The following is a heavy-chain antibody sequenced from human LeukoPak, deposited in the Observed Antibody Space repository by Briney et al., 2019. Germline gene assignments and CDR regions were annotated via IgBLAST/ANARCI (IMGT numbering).Heavy chain of an antibody. CDR3: VKDIQLST. Sequence: GGSLRLSCAASGFTFSNYWMTWVHQAPGKGLEWVSLIGSSGGSTYYADSVKGRFTISRDNSNHTLSLQMNSLRVEDTAIYYCVKDIQLSTWGLGTMVTVSS. CDR2: IGSSGGST. D-gene: IGHD5-24*01. V-gene: IGHV3-23*01. CDR1: GFTFSNYW. J-gene: IGHJ3*01.